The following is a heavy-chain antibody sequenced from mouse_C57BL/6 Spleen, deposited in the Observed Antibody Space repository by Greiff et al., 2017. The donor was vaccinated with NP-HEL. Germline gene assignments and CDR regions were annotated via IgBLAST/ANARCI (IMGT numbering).Heavy chain of an antibody. CDR3: ARHGFYGNSFAY. Sequence: VQLQQPGAELVKPGASVKLSCKASGYTFTSYWMHWVKQRPGQGLEWIGMIHPNSGSTNYNEKFKSKATLTVDKSSSTAYMQLSSLTSEDSAVYYCARHGFYGNSFAYWGQGTLVTVSA. CDR1: GYTFTSYW. D-gene: IGHD2-1*01. J-gene: IGHJ3*01. CDR2: IHPNSGST. V-gene: IGHV1-64*01.